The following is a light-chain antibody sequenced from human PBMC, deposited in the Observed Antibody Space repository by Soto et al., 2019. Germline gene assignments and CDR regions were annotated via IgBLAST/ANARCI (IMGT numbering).Light chain of an antibody. Sequence: DIQMTQSPSTLSASVGDRVTITYRASQSINSWLAWYQQKPGKAPKLLIYDASSLESGVPSRFSGSGSGTEFTLTISSLQPDDFATYYCQQYNSYSTWTFGQGTKVEIK. V-gene: IGKV1-5*01. CDR3: QQYNSYSTWT. J-gene: IGKJ1*01. CDR2: DAS. CDR1: QSINSW.